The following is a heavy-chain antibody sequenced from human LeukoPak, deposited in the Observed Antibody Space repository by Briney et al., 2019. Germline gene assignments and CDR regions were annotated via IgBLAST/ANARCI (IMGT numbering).Heavy chain of an antibody. Sequence: PSETLSLTCTVSGGSISSGGYYWSWIRQHPGKGLEWIGYIYYSGSTYHNPSLKSRVTISVDTSKNQFSLKLSSVTAADTAVYYCARDSSGYYYFDYWGQGTLVTVSS. CDR3: ARDSSGYYYFDY. V-gene: IGHV4-31*03. D-gene: IGHD3-22*01. J-gene: IGHJ4*02. CDR2: IYYSGST. CDR1: GGSISSGGYY.